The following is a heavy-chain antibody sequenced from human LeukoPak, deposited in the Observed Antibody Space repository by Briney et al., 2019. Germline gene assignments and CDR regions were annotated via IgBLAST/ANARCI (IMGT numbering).Heavy chain of an antibody. J-gene: IGHJ5*02. CDR3: ARAHRGPSWFDP. CDR1: GGTFSSYA. CDR2: ISAYNGNT. Sequence: ASVKVSCKASGGTFSSYAISWVRQAPGQGLEWMGWISAYNGNTNYAQKLQGRVTMTTDTSTSTAYMELRSLRSDDTAVYYCARAHRGPSWFDPWGQGTLVTVSS. V-gene: IGHV1-18*01. D-gene: IGHD3-10*01.